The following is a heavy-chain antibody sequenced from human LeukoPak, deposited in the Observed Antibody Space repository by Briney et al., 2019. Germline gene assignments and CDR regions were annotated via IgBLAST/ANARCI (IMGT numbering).Heavy chain of an antibody. V-gene: IGHV3-74*03. CDR2: IDSDGSRI. CDR3: ARGRSGSYGFFDY. CDR1: GFSFSVYW. Sequence: GGSLRLSCAASGFSFSVYWMHWVRQAPGKGLVWVSRIDSDGSRITYADSVKGRFTISRDNAKNTVYLQMNSLRAEDTAVYYCARGRSGSYGFFDYWSLGNLVTVSS. D-gene: IGHD3-10*01. J-gene: IGHJ4*02.